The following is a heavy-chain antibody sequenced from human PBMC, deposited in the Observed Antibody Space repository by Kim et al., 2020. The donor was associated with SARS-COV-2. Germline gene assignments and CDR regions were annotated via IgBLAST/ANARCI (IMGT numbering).Heavy chain of an antibody. V-gene: IGHV1-2*02. D-gene: IGHD6-13*01. J-gene: IGHJ4*02. CDR3: ARDSGIAAAGTFDY. Sequence: AQKFQGRVPMTRDTSISTAYMELSRLRSDDTAVYYCARDSGIAAAGTFDYWGQGTLVTVSS.